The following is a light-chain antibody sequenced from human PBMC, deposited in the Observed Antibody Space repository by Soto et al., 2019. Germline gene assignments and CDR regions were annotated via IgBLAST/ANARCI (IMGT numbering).Light chain of an antibody. J-gene: IGKJ1*01. CDR2: EVS. V-gene: IGKV2D-29*01. Sequence: DVVLTQNPPTLSVTPGQPASICCKSSQDLLHSDGRTYLYWYLQKPGQPPQLLIYEVSNRFSGVPERFSGSGSGTDFTLTISRVEAEDVGVYYCMQSIRWWTFGQGTKVDIK. CDR3: MQSIRWWT. CDR1: QDLLHSDGRTY.